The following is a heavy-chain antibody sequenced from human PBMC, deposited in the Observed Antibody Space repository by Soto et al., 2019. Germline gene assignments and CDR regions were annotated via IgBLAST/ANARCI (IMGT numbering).Heavy chain of an antibody. CDR2: FDPEDGET. V-gene: IGHV1-24*01. Sequence: ASVKVSCKVSGYTLTELSMHWVRQAPGKGLEWMGGFDPEDGETIYAQKFQGRVTMTEDTSTDTAYMELSSPRSEDTAVYYCATSVNFSWNFDYWGQGTLVTVSS. D-gene: IGHD1-1*01. CDR1: GYTLTELS. CDR3: ATSVNFSWNFDY. J-gene: IGHJ4*02.